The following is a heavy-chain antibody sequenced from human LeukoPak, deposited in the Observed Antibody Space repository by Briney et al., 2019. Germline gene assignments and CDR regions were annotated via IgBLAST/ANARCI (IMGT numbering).Heavy chain of an antibody. CDR1: GXSISSYY. V-gene: IGHV4-59*01. CDR2: IYYSGST. J-gene: IGHJ4*02. D-gene: IGHD2-21*01. CDR3: ARLFCGSGSCDSYFQY. Sequence: SETLSLTCTVSGXSISSYYWNWIRQPPGKGLEWIGYIYYSGSTNYNPSLKSRVTISVDTSKNQFSLKLSSVTAADTAVYYCARLFCGSGSCDSYFQYWGQGTLVTVSS.